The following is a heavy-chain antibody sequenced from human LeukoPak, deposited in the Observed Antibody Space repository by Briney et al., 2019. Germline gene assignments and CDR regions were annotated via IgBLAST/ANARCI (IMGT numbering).Heavy chain of an antibody. V-gene: IGHV4-61*01. CDR3: ARLPRYGDSFFDY. CDR1: GDSLRSGRFY. CDR2: IYNSGST. D-gene: IGHD3-10*01. Sequence: SETLSLTCTVSGDSLRSGRFYWDWIRQPPGKGPEWIGCIYNSGSTNFNPSLKSRITISVDMSKNQFSLKLSSVTSADTAVYYCARLPRYGDSFFDYWGQGTLVTVSA. J-gene: IGHJ4*02.